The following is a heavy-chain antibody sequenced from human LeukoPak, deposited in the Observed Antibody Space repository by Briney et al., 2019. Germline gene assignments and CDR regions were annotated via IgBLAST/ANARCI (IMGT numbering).Heavy chain of an antibody. CDR3: AKDPMPYGGHYLEY. CDR2: ISISGGST. V-gene: IGHV3-23*01. D-gene: IGHD4-23*01. J-gene: IGHJ4*02. Sequence: PGGSLRLSCVASGFAFTKYSMSWVRQAPGKGLEWVSTISISGGSTFYADSVKGRFTISRDDSKNTLYLQMNSLRVEDTAVYYCAKDPMPYGGHYLEYWGQGTLVTVSS. CDR1: GFAFTKYS.